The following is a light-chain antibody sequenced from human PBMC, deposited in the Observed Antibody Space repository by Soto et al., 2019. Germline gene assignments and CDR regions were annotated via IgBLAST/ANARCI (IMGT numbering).Light chain of an antibody. J-gene: IGLJ2*01. Sequence: QLVLTQAPSASASLGASVKLTCTLSSGHSNYAIAWHQQQPEKGTRYLMKLNSDGSHTKGAGIPDRFSGSSSGAERYLNISSLQSEDEADYYFQTWGTGIVVFGGGTKLTVL. CDR3: QTWGTGIVV. CDR1: SGHSNYA. CDR2: LNSDGSH. V-gene: IGLV4-69*01.